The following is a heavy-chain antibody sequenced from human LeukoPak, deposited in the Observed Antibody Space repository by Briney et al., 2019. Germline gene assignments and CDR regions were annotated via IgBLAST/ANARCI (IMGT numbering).Heavy chain of an antibody. CDR3: ARAELSHRGYHYGMDV. D-gene: IGHD1-14*01. CDR1: GGSISSYY. V-gene: IGHV4-59*06. CDR2: IYHSGST. Sequence: PSETLSLTCTVSGGSISSYYWNWIRQHPGKGLEWIGYIYHSGSTYYNPSLKSRVIISADTSKNQLSLKLSSVTAADTAVYYCARAELSHRGYHYGMDVWGQGATVTVS. J-gene: IGHJ6*02.